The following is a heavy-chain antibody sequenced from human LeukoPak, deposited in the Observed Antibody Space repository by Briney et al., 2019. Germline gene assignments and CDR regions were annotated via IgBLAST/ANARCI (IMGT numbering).Heavy chain of an antibody. CDR3: ATGSSPPYYYYGMDV. J-gene: IGHJ6*04. CDR2: ISYDGSNK. Sequence: GGSLRLSCAASGFTFSSYGMHWVRQAPGKGLEWVAVISYDGSNKYYADSVKGRFTISRDNSKNTLYLQMNSLRAEDTAVYYCATGSSPPYYYYGMDVWGKGTTVTVSS. V-gene: IGHV3-30*03. D-gene: IGHD3-10*01. CDR1: GFTFSSYG.